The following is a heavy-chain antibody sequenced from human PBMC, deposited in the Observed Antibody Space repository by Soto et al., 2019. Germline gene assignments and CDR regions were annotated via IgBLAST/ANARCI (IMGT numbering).Heavy chain of an antibody. D-gene: IGHD3-22*01. J-gene: IGHJ4*02. CDR2: IMPFFGSG. Sequence: ASVKVSCKALRGTFTDYAFSWVRQAPGQGLEWMGGIMPFFGSGNYAQKFQGRINITADESTSSVYLELTSLRSEDTAVYYCARDRAGYYSHFVYWGQGTLVTVSS. CDR3: ARDRAGYYSHFVY. V-gene: IGHV1-69*13. CDR1: RGTFTDYA.